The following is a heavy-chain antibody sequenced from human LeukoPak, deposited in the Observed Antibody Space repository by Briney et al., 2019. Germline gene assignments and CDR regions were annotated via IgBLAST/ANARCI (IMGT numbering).Heavy chain of an antibody. CDR2: ITGSGRDT. J-gene: IGHJ5*02. CDR1: GFTFSTYA. CDR3: ARVISNWFDP. Sequence: GGSLRLSCAASGFTFSTYAMNWVRQAPGKRLEWVSSITGSGRDTYYAGSVKGRITISRDNAKNSLYLQMNSLRAEDTAVYYCARVISNWFDPWGQGTLVTVSS. V-gene: IGHV3-21*01.